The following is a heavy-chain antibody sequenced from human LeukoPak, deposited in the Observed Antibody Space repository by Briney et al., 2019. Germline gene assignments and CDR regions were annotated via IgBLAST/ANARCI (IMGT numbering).Heavy chain of an antibody. V-gene: IGHV3-53*04. CDR1: GFTVSSNY. D-gene: IGHD2-15*01. CDR3: VRGYSFGPYGMDV. CDR2: IYSGGST. J-gene: IGHJ6*02. Sequence: GGSLRLSCAASGFTVSSNYMSWVRQAPGKGLEWVSVIYSGGSTYYADSVKGRFTISRHNSKNTLYLQMNSLRAEDTAVYFCVRGYSFGPYGMDVWGQGTTVTVSS.